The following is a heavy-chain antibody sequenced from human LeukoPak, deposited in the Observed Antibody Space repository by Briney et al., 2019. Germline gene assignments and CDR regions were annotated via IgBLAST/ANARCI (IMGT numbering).Heavy chain of an antibody. CDR3: AKVGMVATTINLYFDY. CDR1: GFTFSSYA. CDR2: ISGSGGST. Sequence: GRSLRLSCAASGFTFSSYAMSWVRQAPGKGLEWVSAISGSGGSTYYADSVKGRFTISRDNSKNTLYLQMNSLRAEDTAVYYCAKVGMVATTINLYFDYWGQGTLVTVSS. V-gene: IGHV3-23*01. D-gene: IGHD5-12*01. J-gene: IGHJ4*02.